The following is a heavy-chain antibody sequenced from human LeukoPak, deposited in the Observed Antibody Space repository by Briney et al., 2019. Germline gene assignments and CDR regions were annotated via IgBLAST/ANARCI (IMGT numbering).Heavy chain of an antibody. CDR3: AKDPDPNYDSSGYSSYFDY. J-gene: IGHJ4*02. D-gene: IGHD3-22*01. V-gene: IGHV3-23*01. Sequence: GGSLRLSCAASGFTFSSYAMSWVRQAPGKGLEWVSAISGSGGSTYYADSVKGRFTISRDNSKNTLYVQMNSLRAEDTAVYYCAKDPDPNYDSSGYSSYFDYWGQGTLVTVSP. CDR2: ISGSGGST. CDR1: GFTFSSYA.